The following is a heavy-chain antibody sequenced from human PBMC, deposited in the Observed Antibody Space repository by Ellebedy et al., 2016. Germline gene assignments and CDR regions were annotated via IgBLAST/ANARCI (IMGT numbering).Heavy chain of an antibody. V-gene: IGHV3-74*01. CDR2: INSDGSST. J-gene: IGHJ1*01. CDR3: AREGGVRYYYDSSGYYYFQH. CDR1: GFTFSTYW. Sequence: GGSLRLSXAASGFTFSTYWMHWVRQAPGTGLVWVSRINSDGSSTSYADSVKGRFTISRDNAKNTLYLQMNSLRPEDTAVYYCAREGGVRYYYDSSGYYYFQHWGQGTLVTVSS. D-gene: IGHD3-22*01.